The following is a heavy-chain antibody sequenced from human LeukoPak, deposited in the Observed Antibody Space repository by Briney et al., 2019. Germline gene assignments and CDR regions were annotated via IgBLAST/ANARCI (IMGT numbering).Heavy chain of an antibody. D-gene: IGHD6-6*01. CDR3: ARTTGPSIAARYSYMDV. V-gene: IGHV3-30-3*01. CDR1: GFTFSSYA. CDR2: ISYDGSNK. J-gene: IGHJ6*03. Sequence: GRSLRLSCAASGFTFSSYAMHWVRQAPGKGLEWVAVISYDGSNKYYADSVKGRFTISRDNSKNTLYLQMNSLRAEDTAVYYCARTTGPSIAARYSYMDVWGKGTTVTVSS.